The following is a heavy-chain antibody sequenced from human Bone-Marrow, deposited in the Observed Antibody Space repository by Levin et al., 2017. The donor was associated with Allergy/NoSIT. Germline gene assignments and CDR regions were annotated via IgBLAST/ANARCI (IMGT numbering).Heavy chain of an antibody. D-gene: IGHD2-2*01. CDR2: ISGSGDTT. Sequence: GGSLRLSCAASGFTFSSYAMSWVRQAPGKGLEWVSVISGSGDTTYYADSLQGRFTISRDNSKNTLYLQMNSLRAEDTAVYYCAKLVPLESCCSSTSCLGWFDHWGEGPLVTVSS. J-gene: IGHJ5*02. V-gene: IGHV3-23*01. CDR1: GFTFSSYA. CDR3: AKLVPLESCCSSTSCLGWFDH.